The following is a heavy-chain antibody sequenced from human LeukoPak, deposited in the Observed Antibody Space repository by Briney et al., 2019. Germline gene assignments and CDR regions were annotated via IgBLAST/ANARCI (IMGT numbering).Heavy chain of an antibody. CDR3: ASGGPSTYYYDSSIDY. CDR2: IYYSGST. V-gene: IGHV4-34*01. D-gene: IGHD3-22*01. J-gene: IGHJ4*02. CDR1: GGSFSGYY. Sequence: SETLSLTCAVYGGSFSGYYWSWIRQPPGKGLEWIGSIYYSGSTYYNPSLKSRVTISVDTSKNQFSLKLSSVTAADTAVYYCASGGPSTYYYDSSIDYWGQGTLVTVSS.